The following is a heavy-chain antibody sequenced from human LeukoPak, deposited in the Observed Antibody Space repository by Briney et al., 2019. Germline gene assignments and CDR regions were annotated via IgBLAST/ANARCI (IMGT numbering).Heavy chain of an antibody. CDR2: ISAYNGNT. D-gene: IGHD3-9*01. V-gene: IGHV1-18*04. CDR1: GYTFISYG. CDR3: ARVGPNYYDILTGPEWFDP. Sequence: ASVKVSCKASGYTFISYGISWVRQAPGQGLEWMGWISAYNGNTNYAQKLQGRVTMTTDTSTSTAYMELRSLRSDDTAVYYCARVGPNYYDILTGPEWFDPWGQGTLVTVSS. J-gene: IGHJ5*02.